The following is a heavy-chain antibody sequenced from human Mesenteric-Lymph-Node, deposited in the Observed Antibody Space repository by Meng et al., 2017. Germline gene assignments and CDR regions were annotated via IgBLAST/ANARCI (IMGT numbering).Heavy chain of an antibody. Sequence: QESGAGVVSLSGTLSPLCGVSGVSVSSNIRWTWVRQPPGKGLELIGDIDDSGSTNYNPSLNSRISISFDKSKNHFSMKVNPMTAADTAVYYCARGKQDAWELLAYWGQGALVTVSS. J-gene: IGHJ4*02. V-gene: IGHV4-4*02. CDR2: IDDSGST. D-gene: IGHD1-26*01. CDR3: ARGKQDAWELLAY. CDR1: GVSVSSNIR.